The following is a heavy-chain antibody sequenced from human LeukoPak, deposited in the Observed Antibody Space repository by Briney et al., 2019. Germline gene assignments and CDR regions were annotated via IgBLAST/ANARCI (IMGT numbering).Heavy chain of an antibody. J-gene: IGHJ6*02. CDR1: GFTFSSYS. V-gene: IGHV3-21*01. D-gene: IGHD3-3*01. CDR3: ARVTTAQNQITIFGRHYYYYGMDV. CDR2: ISSSSSYI. Sequence: PGGSLRLSCAASGFTFSSYSMNWVRQAPGKGLEWVSSISSSSSYIYYADSVKGRFTISRDNAKNSLYLQMNSLRAEDTAVYYCARVTTAQNQITIFGRHYYYYGMDVWGQGTTVTVSS.